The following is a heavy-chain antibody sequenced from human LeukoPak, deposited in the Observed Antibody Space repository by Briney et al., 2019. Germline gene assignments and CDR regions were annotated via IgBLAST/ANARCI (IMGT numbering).Heavy chain of an antibody. CDR3: TRAPPGMTMMTDY. CDR1: VYTFTNYH. CDR2: VSTNDGNT. Sequence: GASVRVSCKASVYTFTNYHIAWVRPAPGQGLEWMGWVSTNDGNTVYAQRLQGRVTMTTDTSTSVAHMELRSLTSDDTAVYYCTRAPPGMTMMTDYWGQGTLVTVSS. V-gene: IGHV1-18*01. J-gene: IGHJ4*02. D-gene: IGHD3-22*01.